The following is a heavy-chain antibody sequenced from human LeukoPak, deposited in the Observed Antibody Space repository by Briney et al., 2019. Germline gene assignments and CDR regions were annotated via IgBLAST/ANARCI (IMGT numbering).Heavy chain of an antibody. CDR2: IYYSGST. V-gene: IGHV4-39*01. CDR3: ASLKTVPAATTYYYGMDV. Sequence: PSETLSLTCTVSGGSISSSSYYWGWIRQPPGKGLEWIGSIYYSGSTYYNPSLKSRVTISVDTSKNQFSLKLSSVTAADTAVYYCASLKTVPAATTYYYGMDVWGQGTTVTVSS. CDR1: GGSISSSSYY. D-gene: IGHD2-2*01. J-gene: IGHJ6*02.